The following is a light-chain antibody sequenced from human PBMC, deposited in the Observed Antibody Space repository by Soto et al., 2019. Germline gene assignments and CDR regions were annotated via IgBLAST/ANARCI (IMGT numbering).Light chain of an antibody. Sequence: EIVLTQSPATLSLSPGERVTLSCRASQNVDTYLAWYQQKPGQAPRLLMFDASNRATGIPARFSGSGSGTDFTLTISSLEPEDFAVYYCQQRSNWAPTFAQGTKVEIK. CDR1: QNVDTY. CDR3: QQRSNWAPT. CDR2: DAS. J-gene: IGKJ1*01. V-gene: IGKV3-11*01.